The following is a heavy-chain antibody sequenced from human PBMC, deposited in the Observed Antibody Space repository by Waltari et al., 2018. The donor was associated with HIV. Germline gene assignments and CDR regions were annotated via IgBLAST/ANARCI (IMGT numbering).Heavy chain of an antibody. V-gene: IGHV3-30*02. CDR3: AALYSSVDYFDY. CDR2: IRYDGSNK. J-gene: IGHJ4*02. CDR1: GFTFSSYG. D-gene: IGHD6-19*01. Sequence: QVQLVESGGGVVQPGGSLRLSCAASGFTFSSYGMHWVRQAPGKGLEWVAFIRYDGSNKYYADSVKGRFTISRDNSKNTLYLQMNSLRAEDTAVYYCAALYSSVDYFDYWGQGTLVTVSS.